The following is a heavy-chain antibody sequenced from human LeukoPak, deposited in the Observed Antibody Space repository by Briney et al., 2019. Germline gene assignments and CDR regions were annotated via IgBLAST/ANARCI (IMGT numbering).Heavy chain of an antibody. CDR1: GFTFSSYA. D-gene: IGHD3-3*01. Sequence: GGSLRLSCAASGFTFSSYAMSWVRQAPGKGLEWVSAISGSGGSTYYADSVKGRFTISRDNSKNTLYLQMNSLRAEDTAVYYCAKRLRFLEWLFDYFDYWGQGTLVTVSS. CDR2: ISGSGGST. CDR3: AKRLRFLEWLFDYFDY. J-gene: IGHJ4*02. V-gene: IGHV3-23*01.